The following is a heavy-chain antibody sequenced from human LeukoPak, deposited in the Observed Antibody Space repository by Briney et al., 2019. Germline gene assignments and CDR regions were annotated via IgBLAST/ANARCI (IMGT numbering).Heavy chain of an antibody. CDR3: ARGNYYDSSGYYLDY. J-gene: IGHJ4*02. CDR1: GCPIIGST. Sequence: PSDTLSLTVTALGCPIIGSTWTGFRQPPGKGLEWIRYIYYSVSTNYNPSLKSRVTISVDTSKNQFSLKLSSVTAADTAVYYCARGNYYDSSGYYLDYWGQGTLVTVSS. D-gene: IGHD3-22*01. CDR2: IYYSVST. V-gene: IGHV4-59*01.